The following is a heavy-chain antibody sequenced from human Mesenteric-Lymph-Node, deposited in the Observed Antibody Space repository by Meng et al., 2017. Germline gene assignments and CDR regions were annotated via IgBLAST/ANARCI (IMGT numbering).Heavy chain of an antibody. CDR3: ARDLQWLVRSGFDY. D-gene: IGHD6-19*01. J-gene: IGHJ4*02. Sequence: QTLSLTCVIPGDSVSSNSAAWNWTRHSPSRGREWLGRTYYRSKWYNDYAVSVKTRITINPDTSKNQFSLQLNSVTPEDTAVYYCARDLQWLVRSGFDYWGQGTLVTVSS. V-gene: IGHV6-1*01. CDR2: TYYRSKWYN. CDR1: GDSVSSNSAA.